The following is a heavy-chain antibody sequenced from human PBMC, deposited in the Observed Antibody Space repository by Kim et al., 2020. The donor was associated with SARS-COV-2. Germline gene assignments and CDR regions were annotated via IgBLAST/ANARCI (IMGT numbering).Heavy chain of an antibody. CDR2: ISSTGDK. CDR1: GFTFSNYS. V-gene: IGHV3-13*02. D-gene: IGHD3-10*01. CDR3: AISSRVPGDRDY. Sequence: GGSLRLSCAASGFTFSNYSMHWVRQATGKGLEWVSSISSTGDKYYPGSAKERRTIFTENTKNTLLLQKNNRIAGETTADYCAISSRVPGDRDYLVKVT. J-gene: IGHJ4*02.